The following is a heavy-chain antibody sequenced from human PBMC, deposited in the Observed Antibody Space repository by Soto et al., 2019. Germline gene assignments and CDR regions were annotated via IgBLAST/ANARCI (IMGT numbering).Heavy chain of an antibody. Sequence: QVQLQESGPGLVKPSETLSLTCTVSGGSISSYYWSWIRQPPGKGLEWIGYIYYSGSTNYNPSLKSRVTISVDTSKNQFSLKLSSVTAADTAVYYCAREDGYCSGGSCYSYYYMDVWGKGTTVTVSS. J-gene: IGHJ6*03. D-gene: IGHD2-15*01. CDR3: AREDGYCSGGSCYSYYYMDV. V-gene: IGHV4-59*01. CDR1: GGSISSYY. CDR2: IYYSGST.